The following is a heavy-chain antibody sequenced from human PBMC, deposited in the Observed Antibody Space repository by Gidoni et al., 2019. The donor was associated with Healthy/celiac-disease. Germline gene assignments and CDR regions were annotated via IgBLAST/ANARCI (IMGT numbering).Heavy chain of an antibody. V-gene: IGHV4-30-4*07. J-gene: IGHJ4*02. CDR3: ARVTWLSIAARQFYFDY. CDR2: IYYSGST. D-gene: IGHD6-6*01. CDR1: GGSISSGGSS. Sequence: QVQLQESGPGLVKPSQTLSLTCAVSGGSISSGGSSWSWIRQPPGKGLEWIGYIYYSGSTYYNPSLKSRVTISVDTSKNQFSLKLSSVTAADTAVYYCARVTWLSIAARQFYFDYWGQGTLVTVSS.